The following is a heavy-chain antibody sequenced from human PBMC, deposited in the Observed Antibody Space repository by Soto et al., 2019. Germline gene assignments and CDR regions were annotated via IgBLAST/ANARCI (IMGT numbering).Heavy chain of an antibody. J-gene: IGHJ4*02. CDR1: GGTFSSYT. D-gene: IGHD2-8*01. CDR2: IIPILGIA. Sequence: ASVKVSCKASGGTFSSYTISWVRQAPGQGLEWMGRIIPILGIANYAQKFQGRVTITADKSTSTAYMELSSLRSEDTAVYYCARGPALYQFDYWGQGTLVTVSS. V-gene: IGHV1-69*02. CDR3: ARGPALYQFDY.